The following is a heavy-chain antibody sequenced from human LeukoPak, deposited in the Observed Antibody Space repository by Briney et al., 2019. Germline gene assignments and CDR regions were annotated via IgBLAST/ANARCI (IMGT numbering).Heavy chain of an antibody. J-gene: IGHJ4*01. CDR2: INTNTGNP. CDR3: ARQVGTASSHDFGH. D-gene: IGHD2-21*02. CDR1: GYTFTSYA. Sequence: GASVKVSCKASGYTFTSYAMNWVRQAPGQGLEWMGWINTNTGNPTYAQGFTGRFVFSLDTSVSTAYLLISNLKAEDTAVYYCARQVGTASSHDFGHWGHGTLVTVSS. V-gene: IGHV7-4-1*02.